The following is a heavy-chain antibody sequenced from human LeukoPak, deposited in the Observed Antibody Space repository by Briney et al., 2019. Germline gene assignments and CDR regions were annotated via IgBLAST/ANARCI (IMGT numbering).Heavy chain of an antibody. J-gene: IGHJ3*02. Sequence: SETLSLTCAVSGGSVSSGSYYWGWIRQPPGKGLEWIGYIYYSGSTKYKPSLKSRITISVERGKNQFSQKQSSVNGAERAVYYSARERNSGVDCYIDAFDIWGQGTMLTVSS. D-gene: IGHD2-21*02. CDR1: GGSVSSGSYY. V-gene: IGHV4-61*01. CDR2: IYYSGST. CDR3: ARERNSGVDCYIDAFDI.